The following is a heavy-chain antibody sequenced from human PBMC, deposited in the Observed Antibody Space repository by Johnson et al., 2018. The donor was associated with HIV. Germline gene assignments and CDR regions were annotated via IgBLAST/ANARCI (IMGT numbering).Heavy chain of an antibody. D-gene: IGHD7-27*01. J-gene: IGHJ3*02. V-gene: IGHV3-66*02. Sequence: VQLVESGGGVVQPGGSLRLSCAASGFTVSSTYMSWVRQAPGKGLEWLSVLYSDGRTYYADSVKGRFTISRDGSKNTLFLQMGSLRAEDMAVYYCASSALGIMGAFDIWGQGTMVTVSS. CDR2: LYSDGRT. CDR1: GFTVSSTY. CDR3: ASSALGIMGAFDI.